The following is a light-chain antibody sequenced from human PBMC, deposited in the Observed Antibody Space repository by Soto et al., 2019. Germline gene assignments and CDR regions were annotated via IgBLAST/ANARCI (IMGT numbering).Light chain of an antibody. Sequence: DIQITHSPSTLSASVGDRVTIACRASQSISSRLAWYQLKPGKVPKLLISDASTLERGVPTTFSGSGSGTEFTLTISTLQPDDFATYYCQQYTDYSRTFVQGTKVDIK. CDR2: DAS. V-gene: IGKV1-5*01. J-gene: IGKJ1*01. CDR1: QSISSR. CDR3: QQYTDYSRT.